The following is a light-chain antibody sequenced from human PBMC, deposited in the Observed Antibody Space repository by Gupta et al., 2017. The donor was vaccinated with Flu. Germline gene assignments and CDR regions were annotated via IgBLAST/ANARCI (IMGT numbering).Light chain of an antibody. CDR3: QSADSSGTSEV. CDR1: ALPKQY. CDR2: KDS. V-gene: IGLV3-25*03. J-gene: IGLJ2*01. Sequence: GQTARITCSGDALPKQYAYWYQQKPGQAPVLVIYKDSERPSGIPERFSGSSSGTTVTLTISGVQAEDEADYYCQSADSSGTSEVFGGGTKLTVL.